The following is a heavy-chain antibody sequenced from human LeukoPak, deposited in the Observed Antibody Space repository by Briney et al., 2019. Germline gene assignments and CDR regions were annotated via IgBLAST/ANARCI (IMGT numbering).Heavy chain of an antibody. J-gene: IGHJ6*03. CDR3: ARGGGTRYSNYYYMDV. V-gene: IGHV4-4*07. CDR2: IYTSGST. D-gene: IGHD4-11*01. Sequence: SETLSLTCTVSGGSIGSYYWSWIRQPAGKGLEWIGRIYTSGSTNYNPSLKSRVTMSVDTSKNQFSLKLSSVTAADTAVYYCARGGGTRYSNYYYMDVWGKGTTVTVSS. CDR1: GGSIGSYY.